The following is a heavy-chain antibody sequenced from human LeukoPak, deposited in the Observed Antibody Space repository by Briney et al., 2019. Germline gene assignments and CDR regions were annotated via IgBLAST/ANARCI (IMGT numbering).Heavy chain of an antibody. CDR1: GFTFSSYS. Sequence: PGGSLRLCCAASGFTFSSYSMNWVRQAPGKGLEWVSSISSSSSYIYYADSVKGRFTISRDNAKNSLYLQMNSLRAEDTAVYYCARYSSGWYDWFDPWGQGTLVTVSS. CDR2: ISSSSSYI. D-gene: IGHD6-19*01. V-gene: IGHV3-21*01. CDR3: ARYSSGWYDWFDP. J-gene: IGHJ5*02.